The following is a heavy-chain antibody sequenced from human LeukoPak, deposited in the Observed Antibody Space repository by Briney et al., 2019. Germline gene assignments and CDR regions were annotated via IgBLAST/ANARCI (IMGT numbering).Heavy chain of an antibody. CDR2: IYYRGST. D-gene: IGHD3-9*01. CDR1: GGPLTSYY. Sequence: SETLSLTCAVSGGPLTSYYWSWIRQPPGKGLEWIGFIYYRGSTNYNPSLESRVTISVDTSKNQFSLKLSSVTAADTAVYYCARNKRYFDWLLFSFFDYWGQGTLVTVSS. J-gene: IGHJ4*02. V-gene: IGHV4-59*12. CDR3: ARNKRYFDWLLFSFFDY.